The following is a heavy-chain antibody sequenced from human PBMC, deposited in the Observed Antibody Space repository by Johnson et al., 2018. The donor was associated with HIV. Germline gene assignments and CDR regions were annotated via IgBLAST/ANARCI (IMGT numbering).Heavy chain of an antibody. Sequence: QVQLVESGGGVVQPGWSLRLSCAASGFTFSSYGMHWVRQAPGKGLEWVAVIWYDGSNKYYADSVKGRFTISRDNSKNTLFLQMNSLRAEDTAVYYCARDEPYNLNAFDIWGQGTMVTVSS. CDR3: ARDEPYNLNAFDI. V-gene: IGHV3-33*01. J-gene: IGHJ3*02. CDR1: GFTFSSYG. D-gene: IGHD5-24*01. CDR2: IWYDGSNK.